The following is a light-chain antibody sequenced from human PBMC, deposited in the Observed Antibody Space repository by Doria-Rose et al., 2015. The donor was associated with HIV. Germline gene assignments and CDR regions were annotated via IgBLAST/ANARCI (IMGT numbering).Light chain of an antibody. Sequence: TQSPSSLSASVGGRVTITCQASQDINNYLNWYQQKPGKAPKLLIYDASNLETGVPSRFSGSGSGTDFTFTISSLQPEDIATYYCQQYDNLPPCTFGQGTKLEIK. CDR3: QQYDNLPPCT. CDR1: QDINNY. V-gene: IGKV1-33*01. CDR2: DAS. J-gene: IGKJ2*02.